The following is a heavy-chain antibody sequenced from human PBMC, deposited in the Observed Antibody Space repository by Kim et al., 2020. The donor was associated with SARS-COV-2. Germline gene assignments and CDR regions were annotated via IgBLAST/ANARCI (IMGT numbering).Heavy chain of an antibody. CDR2: TYYRSKWYN. D-gene: IGHD3-3*01. J-gene: IGHJ6*02. V-gene: IGHV6-1*01. CDR3: ARRGGLRGDHSRGPYYDFWSGYIRRGYGMDV. CDR1: GDSVSSNSAA. Sequence: SQTLSLTCAISGDSVSSNSAAWHWIRQSPSRGLEWLGRTYYRSKWYNDYAVSVKRRITINPDTSKNQFSLQLNSVTPEDTAVYYCARRGGLRGDHSRGPYYDFWSGYIRRGYGMDVWGQGTTVTVSS.